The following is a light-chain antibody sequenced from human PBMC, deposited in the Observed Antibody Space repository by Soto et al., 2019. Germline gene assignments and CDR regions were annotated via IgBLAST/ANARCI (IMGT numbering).Light chain of an antibody. CDR3: ISYTSSSTWV. Sequence: QSALTQPASVSGSPGQSITISCTGTSSDVGAYNYVSWYRQHPGKAPKLVIYEVSNRPSGVSDRFSGSRSGNTASLTISGLQAEDESDYYCISYTSSSTWVFGGGTKLTVL. CDR2: EVS. V-gene: IGLV2-14*01. CDR1: SSDVGAYNY. J-gene: IGLJ3*02.